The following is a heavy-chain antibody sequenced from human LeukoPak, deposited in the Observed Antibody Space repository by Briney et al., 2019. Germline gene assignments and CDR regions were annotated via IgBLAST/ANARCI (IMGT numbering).Heavy chain of an antibody. Sequence: PSETLSLTCAVSGYSISSGYYWGWIRQPPGKGLEWIGSIYQNGNSYYTPSLKGRVTISVDMSENQFSLRLSSVTAADTAVYYCARLYSLQVLKYYFDYWGQGTLVTVSS. CDR1: GYSISSGYY. CDR3: ARLYSLQVLKYYFDY. CDR2: IYQNGNS. J-gene: IGHJ4*02. D-gene: IGHD4-11*01. V-gene: IGHV4-38-2*01.